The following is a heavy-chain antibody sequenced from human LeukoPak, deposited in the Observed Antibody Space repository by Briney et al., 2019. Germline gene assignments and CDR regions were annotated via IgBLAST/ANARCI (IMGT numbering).Heavy chain of an antibody. CDR3: ARHGRGSPSWDAFDI. Sequence: SETLSLTCTVSGGSISSSSYYWGWIRQPPGKGLEWIGSIYYSGSTNYNPSLKSRVTISVDTSKNQFSLKLISVTAADTAVYYCARHGRGSPSWDAFDIWGQGTMVTVSS. V-gene: IGHV4-39*01. CDR2: IYYSGST. D-gene: IGHD1-26*01. J-gene: IGHJ3*02. CDR1: GGSISSSSYY.